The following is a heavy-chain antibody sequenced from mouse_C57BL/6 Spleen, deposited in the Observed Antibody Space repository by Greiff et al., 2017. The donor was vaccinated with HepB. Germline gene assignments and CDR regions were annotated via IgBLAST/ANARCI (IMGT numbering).Heavy chain of an antibody. D-gene: IGHD1-1*01. CDR2: INPNNGGT. J-gene: IGHJ2*01. V-gene: IGHV1-18*01. Sequence: VQLQQSGPELVKPGASVKIPCKASGYTFTDYNMDWVKKSHGKSLEWIGDINPNNGGTIYNQKFKGKATLTVDKSSSTAYMELRSLTSEDTAVYYCARVYGRGYYFDYWGQGTTLTVSS. CDR3: ARVYGRGYYFDY. CDR1: GYTFTDYN.